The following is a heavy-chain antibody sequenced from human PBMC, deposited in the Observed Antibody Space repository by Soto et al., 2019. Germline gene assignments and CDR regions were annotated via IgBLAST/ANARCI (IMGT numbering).Heavy chain of an antibody. V-gene: IGHV4-31*03. CDR3: ARAMEGWLEGYYYYMAV. CDR2: IDYRGSN. Sequence: QVQLQESGPGLVKPSQTLSLTCTVSGGSLSSGCYYWSWIRQHPGKGLEWIGYIDYRGSNYYNPSLESRVTISVDTSKNQCSLKLSSVTAADTAVSYCARAMEGWLEGYYYYMAVWGKGTTVTVSS. J-gene: IGHJ6*03. CDR1: GGSLSSGCYY. D-gene: IGHD3-22*01.